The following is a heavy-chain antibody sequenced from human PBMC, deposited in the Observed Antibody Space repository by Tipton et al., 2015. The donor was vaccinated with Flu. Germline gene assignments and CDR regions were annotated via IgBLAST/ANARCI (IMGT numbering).Heavy chain of an antibody. Sequence: TLSLTCTVSGGSLSSYYWSWIRQPAGKGLEWIGRIYTSGGTKFNPSLRGRLTMSVDASKKEFSLKLSSVTAADTAVYFCAREVPGDGYIPYWGQGTLVTVPS. CDR2: IYTSGGT. CDR3: AREVPGDGYIPY. J-gene: IGHJ4*02. D-gene: IGHD5-24*01. CDR1: GGSLSSYY. V-gene: IGHV4-4*07.